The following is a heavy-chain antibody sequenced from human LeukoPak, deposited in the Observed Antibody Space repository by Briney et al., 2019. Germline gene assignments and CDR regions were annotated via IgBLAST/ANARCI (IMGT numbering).Heavy chain of an antibody. D-gene: IGHD5-12*01. CDR3: ARSLVRRGSYFFDY. V-gene: IGHV3-53*01. CDR2: VYSGVSGVST. CDR1: GFTVSSSY. J-gene: IGHJ4*02. Sequence: GGSLRLSCAASGFTVSSSYMSWVRQAPGTGLEWVSVVYSGVSGVSTYYAASVKGRFTISRDNSKNTLYLQMNSLRAEDTAVYYCARSLVRRGSYFFDYWGQGTLVTVSS.